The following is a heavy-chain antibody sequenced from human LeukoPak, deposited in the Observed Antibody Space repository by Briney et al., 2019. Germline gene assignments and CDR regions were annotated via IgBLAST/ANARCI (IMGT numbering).Heavy chain of an antibody. Sequence: GGSLRLSCAASGFTFSRYSMNWVRQAPGKGLEWVSSITSSSSYIYYADSLKGRFTISRDNAKNSLYLQMNSLRAEDTAVYYCAREGGNGWYSGWFDPWGQGILVTVSS. J-gene: IGHJ5*02. CDR2: ITSSSSYI. CDR3: AREGGNGWYSGWFDP. V-gene: IGHV3-21*01. CDR1: GFTFSRYS. D-gene: IGHD6-19*01.